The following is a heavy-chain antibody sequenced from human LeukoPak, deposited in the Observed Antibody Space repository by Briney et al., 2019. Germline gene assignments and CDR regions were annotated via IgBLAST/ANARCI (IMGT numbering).Heavy chain of an antibody. CDR3: ARYLSSYGGNSGTPVDYYYGMDV. CDR2: IWYDGSNK. J-gene: IGHJ6*02. V-gene: IGHV3-33*01. Sequence: GGSLRLSCAASGFTFSSYGMHWVRQAPGKGLEWVAVIWYDGSNKYYADSVKGRFTISRDNSKNTLYLQMISLRAEDTAVYYCARYLSSYGGNSGTPVDYYYGMDVWGQGTTVTVSS. CDR1: GFTFSSYG. D-gene: IGHD4-23*01.